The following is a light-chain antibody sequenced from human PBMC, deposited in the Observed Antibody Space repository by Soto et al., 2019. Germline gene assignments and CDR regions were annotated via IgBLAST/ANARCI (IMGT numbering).Light chain of an antibody. J-gene: IGLJ2*01. V-gene: IGLV2-8*01. CDR3: SAYAGNNNPVI. CDR2: EVT. CDR1: SSDVGGHNF. Sequence: QSVLTQPPSASGSPGQSVTISCTGTSSDVGGHNFVSWYQQHPGKAPKFLIYEVTKRPSGVPDRFSGSKSGITASLTVSGLQADDEAYYYCSAYAGNNNPVIFGGGTKLTVX.